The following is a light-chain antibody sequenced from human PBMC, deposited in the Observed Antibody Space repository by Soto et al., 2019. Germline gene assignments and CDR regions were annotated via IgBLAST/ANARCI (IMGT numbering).Light chain of an antibody. CDR1: QTISSW. J-gene: IGKJ1*01. Sequence: IQVTLSPSTLSAYVGDRVTITCRASQTISSWLAWYQQKPGKAPKLLIYKASTLKSGVPSRFSGSGSGTEFTLTISSLQPDDFATYYCQHYTSYSEAFCQGTKVDI. V-gene: IGKV1-5*03. CDR3: QHYTSYSEA. CDR2: KAS.